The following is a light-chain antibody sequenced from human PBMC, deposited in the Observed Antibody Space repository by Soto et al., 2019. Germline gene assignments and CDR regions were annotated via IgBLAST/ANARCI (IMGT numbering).Light chain of an antibody. J-gene: IGKJ2*01. CDR3: LQICSTPYT. CDR2: AAS. Sequence: DIQMTQSPSSLSASVGDRVIITCRASQSISSYLNWYQQRPGKAPKLLISAASSLQSGVPSRFSGSGSGTDFTLTISSLQPEDFATYCCLQICSTPYTFGQGTKLEIK. CDR1: QSISSY. V-gene: IGKV1-39*01.